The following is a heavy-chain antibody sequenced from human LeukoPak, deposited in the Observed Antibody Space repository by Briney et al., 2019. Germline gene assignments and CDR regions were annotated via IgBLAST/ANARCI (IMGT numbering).Heavy chain of an antibody. CDR3: ARAQSGHDIVVVPAAYLDY. J-gene: IGHJ4*02. V-gene: IGHV3-33*01. D-gene: IGHD2-2*01. CDR2: IWYDGSNK. CDR1: GFTFSSYG. Sequence: PGGSLRLSCAASGFTFSSYGMHWVRQAPGKGLEWVAVIWYDGSNKYYADSVKGRFTISRDNSKNTLYLQMNSLRAEDTAVYYCARAQSGHDIVVVPAAYLDYWGQGTLVTVSS.